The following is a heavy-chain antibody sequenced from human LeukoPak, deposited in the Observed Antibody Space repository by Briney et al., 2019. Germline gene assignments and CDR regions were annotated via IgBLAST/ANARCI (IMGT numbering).Heavy chain of an antibody. V-gene: IGHV3-7*01. Sequence: PGGSLRLSCAASGFTFSSYWMSWVRQAPGKGLEGVANIKQDGSEKYYVDSAKGRFTISRDNAKNSLYLQMNSLRAEDTAVYYCARPYSSGWSLPFDYWGQGTLVTVSS. J-gene: IGHJ4*02. CDR3: ARPYSSGWSLPFDY. CDR2: IKQDGSEK. D-gene: IGHD6-19*01. CDR1: GFTFSSYW.